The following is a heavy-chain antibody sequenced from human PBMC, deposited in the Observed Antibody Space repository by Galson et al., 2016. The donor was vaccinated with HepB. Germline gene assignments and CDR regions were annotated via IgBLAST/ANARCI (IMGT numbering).Heavy chain of an antibody. V-gene: IGHV4-34*01. Sequence: ETLSLTCAVYGGSPGTSFSNYWWNWIRQSPGKGLGWIGEVNHGGDTNYNPSLKSRVTISVDTSKDQLSLKLSSVTAADTAVYYCARANAWNYRARRTWFDPWGQGTLVTVSS. J-gene: IGHJ5*02. CDR1: GGSPGTSFSNYW. CDR3: ARANAWNYRARRTWFDP. CDR2: VNHGGDT. D-gene: IGHD1-7*01.